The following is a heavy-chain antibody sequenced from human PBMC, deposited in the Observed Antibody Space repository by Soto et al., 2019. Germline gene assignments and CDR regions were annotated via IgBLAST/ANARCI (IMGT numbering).Heavy chain of an antibody. CDR3: ARHLIEGGDYGFVVESKQVPDFDY. CDR1: GGSISSSSYY. D-gene: IGHD4-17*01. CDR2: IYYSGST. V-gene: IGHV4-39*01. Sequence: QLQLQESGPGLVKPSETLSLTCTVSGGSISSSSYYWGWIRQPPGKGLEWIGSIYYSGSTYYNPSLKSRVPISVDTSKNQFSLKLSSVTAADTAVYYCARHLIEGGDYGFVVESKQVPDFDYWGQGTLVTVSS. J-gene: IGHJ4*02.